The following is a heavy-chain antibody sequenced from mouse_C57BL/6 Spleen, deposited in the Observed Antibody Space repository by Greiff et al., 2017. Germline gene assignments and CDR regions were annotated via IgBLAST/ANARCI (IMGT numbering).Heavy chain of an antibody. Sequence: QVQLQQSGAELVKPGASVKISCKASGYAFSSYWMNWVKQRPGKGLEWIGQIYPGDGDTNYNGKFKGKATLTADKSSSTAYMQLSSLTSEDSAVYFCASRHDGYYVAMDYWGQGTSVTVSS. CDR3: ASRHDGYYVAMDY. CDR2: IYPGDGDT. V-gene: IGHV1-80*01. CDR1: GYAFSSYW. J-gene: IGHJ4*01. D-gene: IGHD2-3*01.